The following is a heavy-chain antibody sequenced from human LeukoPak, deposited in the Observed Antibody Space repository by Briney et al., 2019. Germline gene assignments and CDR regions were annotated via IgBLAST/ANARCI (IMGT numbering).Heavy chain of an antibody. D-gene: IGHD2-2*02. Sequence: SGPTLVKPTQSLTLTCTFSGFSLSTSGVGVGWIRQPPGKALEWLALIYWDDDKRYSPSLKSRLTITKDTSKNQVVLTMTNMDPVDTATYYCAHVRLSENVYPGGFDYWGQGTLVTVSS. V-gene: IGHV2-5*02. CDR1: GFSLSTSGVG. CDR3: AHVRLSENVYPGGFDY. CDR2: IYWDDDK. J-gene: IGHJ4*02.